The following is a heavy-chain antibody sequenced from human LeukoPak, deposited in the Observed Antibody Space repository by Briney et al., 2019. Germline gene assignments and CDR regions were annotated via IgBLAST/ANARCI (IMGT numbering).Heavy chain of an antibody. CDR2: ISGGGDNT. V-gene: IGHV3-23*01. D-gene: IGHD6-19*01. J-gene: IGHJ4*02. CDR3: AKEIANSNGWYADY. Sequence: PGGSLRLSCAASGFTFSTYAMSWFRQAPGKGREWVSGISGGGDNTHYADSVKGRFTISRDNSRNTLYLQMSGLRAEDTAIYYCAKEIANSNGWYADYWGQGTLVTVSS. CDR1: GFTFSTYA.